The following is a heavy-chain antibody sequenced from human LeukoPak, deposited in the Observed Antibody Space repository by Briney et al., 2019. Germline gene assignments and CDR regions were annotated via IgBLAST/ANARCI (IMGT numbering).Heavy chain of an antibody. CDR1: GFTFSSYA. CDR3: APSSPRLGYYFDY. Sequence: ARGSLRLSCAASGFTFSSYAMHWVRQAPGKGLEWVAVISYDGSNKYYADSVKGRFTISRDSSKNTLYLQMNSLRAEDTAVYYCAPSSPRLGYYFDYWGQGTLVTVSS. D-gene: IGHD2-2*01. CDR2: ISYDGSNK. V-gene: IGHV3-30*04. J-gene: IGHJ4*02.